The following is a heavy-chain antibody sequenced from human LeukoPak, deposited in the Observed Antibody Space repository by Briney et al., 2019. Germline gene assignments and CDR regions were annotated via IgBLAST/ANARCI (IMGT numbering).Heavy chain of an antibody. CDR1: GFTFSSYA. J-gene: IGHJ4*02. Sequence: GGSLRLSCAASGFTFSSYAMHWVRQAPGKGLEWVAVISYDGSNKYYADSVKGRFTTSRDNSKNTLYLQMNSLRAEDTAVYYCARGWDILTGYYGRHFDYWGQGTLVTVSS. V-gene: IGHV3-30*04. D-gene: IGHD3-9*01. CDR3: ARGWDILTGYYGRHFDY. CDR2: ISYDGSNK.